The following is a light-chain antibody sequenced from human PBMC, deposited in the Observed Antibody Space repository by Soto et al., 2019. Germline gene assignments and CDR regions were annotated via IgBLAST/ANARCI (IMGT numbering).Light chain of an antibody. CDR2: ETS. V-gene: IGKV3-20*01. J-gene: IGKJ2*01. CDR3: QRYRSTPRYP. Sequence: EGVVTQSPGTLALSPGGRSTLSCRSSQSISNNLAWYQQKPGQAPRLVIYETSSRATGIPDRFSGSGSGTDFTLTISRLEPEDFGLSNCQRYRSTPRYPFAERTK. CDR1: QSISNN.